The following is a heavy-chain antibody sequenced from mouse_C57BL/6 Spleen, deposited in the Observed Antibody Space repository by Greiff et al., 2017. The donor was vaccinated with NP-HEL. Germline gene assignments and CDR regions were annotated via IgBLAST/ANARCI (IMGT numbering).Heavy chain of an antibody. Sequence: VQLQQPGAELVRPGSSVKLSCKASGYTFTSYWMAWVKQRPGQGLEWIGNIYPSDSETHYNQKFKDKATLTVDKSSSTAYMQLSSLTSEDSAVYYCARITTVVATDWYFDVWGTGTTVTVSS. CDR3: ARITTVVATDWYFDV. CDR1: GYTFTSYW. CDR2: IYPSDSET. V-gene: IGHV1-61*01. J-gene: IGHJ1*03. D-gene: IGHD1-1*01.